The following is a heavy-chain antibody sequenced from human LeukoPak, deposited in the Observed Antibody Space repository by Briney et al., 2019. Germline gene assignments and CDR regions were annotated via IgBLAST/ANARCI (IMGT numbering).Heavy chain of an antibody. V-gene: IGHV3-53*05. Sequence: GSLRLSCVASGFTFSSYAMNWVRQAPGKGLEWVSIIYSGGSTFYADSVKGRFTISRDNSKNTLFLQMNSLRGEDTAMYYCARVQGGGYRTADSWGQGTLVTVSS. D-gene: IGHD6-19*01. CDR2: IYSGGST. CDR3: ARVQGGGYRTADS. J-gene: IGHJ4*02. CDR1: GFTFSSYA.